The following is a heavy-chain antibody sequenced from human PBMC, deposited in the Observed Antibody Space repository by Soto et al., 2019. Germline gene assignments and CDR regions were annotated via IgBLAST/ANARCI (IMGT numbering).Heavy chain of an antibody. Sequence: SATLSLTCAVSSGSISSTNWWSWVSLPPGKGLEWIGEIYHSGSTNYNPSLKSRVTISVDKSKNQFSLKLSSVTAADTAVYYCARSPSGSSGWYGAFDIWGQGTMVT. V-gene: IGHV4-4*02. CDR3: ARSPSGSSGWYGAFDI. J-gene: IGHJ3*02. D-gene: IGHD6-19*01. CDR2: IYHSGST. CDR1: SGSISSTNW.